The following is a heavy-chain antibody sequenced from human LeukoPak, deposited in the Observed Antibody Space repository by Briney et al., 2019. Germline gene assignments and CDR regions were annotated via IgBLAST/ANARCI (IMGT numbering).Heavy chain of an antibody. Sequence: PGGSLRLSCAASGFTVSSNYMSWVRQAPGKGLEWVSVIYSGGSTYYADSVKGRFTISRDNSKNTLYLQMNGLRAEDTAVYYCARDPDSSGPSGYWGQGTLVTVSS. CDR3: ARDPDSSGPSGY. CDR1: GFTVSSNY. J-gene: IGHJ4*02. CDR2: IYSGGST. V-gene: IGHV3-66*01. D-gene: IGHD6-19*01.